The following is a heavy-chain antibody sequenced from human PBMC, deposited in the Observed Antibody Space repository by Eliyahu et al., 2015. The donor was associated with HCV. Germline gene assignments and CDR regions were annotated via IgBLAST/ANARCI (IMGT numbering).Heavy chain of an antibody. Sequence: QMQLVQSGAEVRKPGSSVXVSCRAPGGTFRGFGSSWVRQAPGQGLEWMGGIIPIFGSTNYAQKFRGRLTFTADESTSTAFMELSSLTSEDTAMYYCARVLGATTLDAYDMWGQGTMVRVS. D-gene: IGHD3-16*01. CDR2: IIPIFGST. V-gene: IGHV1-69*01. CDR1: GGTFRGFG. J-gene: IGHJ3*02. CDR3: ARVLGATTLDAYDM.